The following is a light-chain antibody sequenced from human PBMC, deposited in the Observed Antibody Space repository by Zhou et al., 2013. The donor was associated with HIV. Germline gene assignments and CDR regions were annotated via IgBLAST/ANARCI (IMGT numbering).Light chain of an antibody. CDR2: AAS. CDR1: QGIGSW. J-gene: IGKJ5*01. Sequence: DIQMTQSPSTLSASVGDRVTISCRASQGIGSWLAWFQQKPGKAPKLLIFAASSLQSGVPSRFSGSGSGTEFTLSISSLQPEDFATYYCQQLNTYSITFGQGTRLEIK. CDR3: QQLNTYSIT. V-gene: IGKV1D-16*01.